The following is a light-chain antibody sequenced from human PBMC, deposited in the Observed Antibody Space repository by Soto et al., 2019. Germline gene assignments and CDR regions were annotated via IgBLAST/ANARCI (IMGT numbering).Light chain of an antibody. V-gene: IGKV3-20*01. CDR3: PQYGSSPPWT. CDR2: GAA. Sequence: EIVLTQSPGTLSLSPGERATLSCRASQSVSSSYLDWYQQKPGQAPRLLIYGAASRATGIPDRFSGSGSGKDFTITISRLEPVDFAVYYCPQYGSSPPWTLGQGTKLEIK. J-gene: IGKJ2*02. CDR1: QSVSSSY.